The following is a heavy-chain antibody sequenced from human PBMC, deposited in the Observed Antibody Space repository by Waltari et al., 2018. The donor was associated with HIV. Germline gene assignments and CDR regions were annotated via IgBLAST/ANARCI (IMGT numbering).Heavy chain of an antibody. CDR3: ARKYSSSWGAPFDY. CDR1: GFTPRSAG. Sequence: QLVESGGRVVPPGRSPRRTCPTSGFTPRSAGMHWVRQAPGKGLECVTVIWYDGSKKYYADSVKGRFTISRDNSKNTLYLQMNSLRIEDTAVYYCARKYSSSWGAPFDYWGQGTLVTVSS. CDR2: IWYDGSKK. D-gene: IGHD6-13*01. J-gene: IGHJ4*02. V-gene: IGHV3-33*01.